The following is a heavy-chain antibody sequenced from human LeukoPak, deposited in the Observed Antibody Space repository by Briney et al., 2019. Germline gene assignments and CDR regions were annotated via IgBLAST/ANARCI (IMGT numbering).Heavy chain of an antibody. Sequence: PGGSLRLSCAASGFTFSSYGMHWVRQAPGKGLEWVAFIRYDGSNKYYADSVKGRFTISRDNSKNTLYLQMNSLRAEDTAVFYCAKDTVRQSIAGGSLDYWGQGTLVTVPS. CDR1: GFTFSSYG. D-gene: IGHD6-6*01. CDR2: IRYDGSNK. J-gene: IGHJ4*02. V-gene: IGHV3-30*02. CDR3: AKDTVRQSIAGGSLDY.